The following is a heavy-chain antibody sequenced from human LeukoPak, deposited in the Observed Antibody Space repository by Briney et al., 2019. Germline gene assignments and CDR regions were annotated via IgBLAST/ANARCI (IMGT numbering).Heavy chain of an antibody. CDR2: IKTDGSEN. CDR1: GFTFSSYW. CDR3: AKGGIAVTGTSFDY. D-gene: IGHD6-19*01. V-gene: IGHV3-7*03. Sequence: GGSLRLSCAASGFTFSSYWMMWVRQAPGKGLEWVATIKTDGSENYHVDSVKGRFTISRDNAMNSVYLQMNSLRAEDTALYYCAKGGIAVTGTSFDYWGQGTLVTVSS. J-gene: IGHJ4*02.